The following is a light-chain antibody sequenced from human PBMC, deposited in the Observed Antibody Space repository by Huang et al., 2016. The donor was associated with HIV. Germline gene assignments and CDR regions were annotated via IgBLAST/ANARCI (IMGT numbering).Light chain of an antibody. J-gene: IGKJ1*01. V-gene: IGKV3-20*01. CDR3: QQYAGSPWT. CDR2: AAS. Sequence: EIVLTQSPGTLSLSPGERATLSCRASQSISADYLAWYQQKPGQAPRLLIYAASSTVTGIPDRVSGSGSGTDFTLTIYRLEPEDFAVYFCQQYAGSPWTFGQGTKVEIK. CDR1: QSISADY.